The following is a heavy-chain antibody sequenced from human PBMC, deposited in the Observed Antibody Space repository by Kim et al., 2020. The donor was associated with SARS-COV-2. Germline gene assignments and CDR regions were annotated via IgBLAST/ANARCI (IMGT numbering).Heavy chain of an antibody. CDR2: IYPGDSDT. Sequence: GESLKISCKGSGYSFTSYWIGRVRQMPGKGLEWMGIIYPGDSDTRYSPSFQGQVTISADKSISTAYLQWSSLKASDTAMYYCASRIAVAGTGFDYWGQGTLVTVSS. CDR1: GYSFTSYW. V-gene: IGHV5-51*01. CDR3: ASRIAVAGTGFDY. D-gene: IGHD6-19*01. J-gene: IGHJ4*02.